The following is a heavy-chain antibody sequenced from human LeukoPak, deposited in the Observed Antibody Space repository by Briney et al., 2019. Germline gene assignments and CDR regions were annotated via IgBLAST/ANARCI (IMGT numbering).Heavy chain of an antibody. CDR1: GGSISSYY. J-gene: IGHJ5*02. Sequence: PSETLSLTCTVSGGSISSYYWGWIRQPPGKGLEWIGYIYYSGSTNYNPSLKSRVTISVDTSKNQFSLKLSSVTAADTAVYYCASTPEIYCSGGSCYSGWGWFDPWGQGTLVTVSS. D-gene: IGHD2-15*01. CDR3: ASTPEIYCSGGSCYSGWGWFDP. CDR2: IYYSGST. V-gene: IGHV4-59*01.